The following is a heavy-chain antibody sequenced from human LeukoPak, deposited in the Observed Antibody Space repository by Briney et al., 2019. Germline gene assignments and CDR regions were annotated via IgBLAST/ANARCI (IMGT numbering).Heavy chain of an antibody. CDR2: INPNSGGT. Sequence: ASVKVSCQASGYTFTGYYMHWVRQAPGQGLEWMGWINPNSGGTNYAQKFQGRVTMTRDTSIGTAYMELSRLRSDDTAVYYCARDIAVAGTRYYGMDVWGQGTTVTLSS. J-gene: IGHJ6*02. D-gene: IGHD6-19*01. CDR1: GYTFTGYY. CDR3: ARDIAVAGTRYYGMDV. V-gene: IGHV1-2*02.